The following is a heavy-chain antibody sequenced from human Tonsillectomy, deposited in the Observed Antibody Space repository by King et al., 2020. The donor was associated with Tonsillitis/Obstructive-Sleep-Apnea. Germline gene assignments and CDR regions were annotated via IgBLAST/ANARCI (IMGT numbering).Heavy chain of an antibody. CDR1: GYTFTSYD. CDR2: SRPYNGDT. V-gene: IGHV1-18*01. Sequence: GQLVQSGAEVKKPGASVKVSCKASGYTFTSYDITWVRQAPGQGLEWMGWSRPYNGDTNYAQKLQGRVTMTSDTSTSTAYMELRTLRSDDTAVYYCARDYYDSSGYYHGYFQHWGQGTLVTVSS. J-gene: IGHJ1*01. D-gene: IGHD3-22*01. CDR3: ARDYYDSSGYYHGYFQH.